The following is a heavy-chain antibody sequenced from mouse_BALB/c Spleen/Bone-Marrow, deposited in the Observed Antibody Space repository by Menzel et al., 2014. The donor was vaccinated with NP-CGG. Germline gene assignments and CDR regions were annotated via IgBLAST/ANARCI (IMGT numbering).Heavy chain of an antibody. D-gene: IGHD1-1*01. CDR2: IYPSDSYT. CDR1: GYTFTSYW. V-gene: IGHV1-69*02. J-gene: IGHJ2*01. CDR3: TRGGSSPYYFDY. Sequence: VKLVESGAELVRPGASVKLSCKASGYTFTSYWINWVKQRPGQGLEWIGNIYPSDSYTNYNQKFKDKATLTVDKSSTTAYMQLSSPTSEDSAVYHCTRGGSSPYYFDYWGQGTTLTVSS.